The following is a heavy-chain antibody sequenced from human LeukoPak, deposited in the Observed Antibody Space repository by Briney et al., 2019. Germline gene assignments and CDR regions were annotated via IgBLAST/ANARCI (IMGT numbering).Heavy chain of an antibody. D-gene: IGHD3-10*01. CDR3: ARTKDYGSGSYPPDY. CDR2: ISAYNGNT. J-gene: IGHJ4*02. Sequence: ASVKVSCKASGYTFTSYGISWVRQAPGQGLEWMGWISAYNGNTNYAQKLQGRVTMTTDTSTSTAYMELRSLRSDDTAVYYCARTKDYGSGSYPPDYWGQGTLVTVSS. V-gene: IGHV1-18*01. CDR1: GYTFTSYG.